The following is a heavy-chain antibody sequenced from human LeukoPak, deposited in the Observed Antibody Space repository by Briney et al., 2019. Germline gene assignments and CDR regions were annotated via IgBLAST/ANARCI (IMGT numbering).Heavy chain of an antibody. CDR2: ISGTGGTT. J-gene: IGHJ4*02. D-gene: IGHD6-19*01. V-gene: IGHV3-23*01. CDR1: GFTFSNYA. CDR3: AKAKGSGLNYYFDY. Sequence: GGSLRLPCAASGFTFSNYAMSWVRQAPGKGLEWVSGISGTGGTTYYADSVKGRFTISRDKSKNTLYLQMNSLRVEDTAEYYCAKAKGSGLNYYFDYWGQGTLVTVSS.